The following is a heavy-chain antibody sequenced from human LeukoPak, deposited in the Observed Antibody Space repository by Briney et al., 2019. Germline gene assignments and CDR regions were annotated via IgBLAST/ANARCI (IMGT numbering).Heavy chain of an antibody. CDR2: ISYSRST. CDR1: GGSISSSAYY. J-gene: IGHJ4*02. CDR3: ATYSGTFYLQFDY. Sequence: SETLSLTCTVSGGSISSSAYYWGWIRQPPGKGLEWIGSISYSRSTYHNPSLKSRVTISVDTSKNRFSLKLISVTAADTAVYYCATYSGTFYLQFDYWGQGTLVTVSS. V-gene: IGHV4-39*01. D-gene: IGHD1-26*01.